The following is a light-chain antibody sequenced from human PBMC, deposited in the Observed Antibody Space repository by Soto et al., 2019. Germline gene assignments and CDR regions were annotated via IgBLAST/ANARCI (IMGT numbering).Light chain of an antibody. J-gene: IGLJ2*01. V-gene: IGLV1-47*01. CDR1: SSNIGSNY. CDR3: AAWDDSLSGPSVV. CDR2: RNN. Sequence: QSVLTQPPSASGTPGQRVTISCSGSSSNIGSNYVYWYQQLPGTAPKLLTYRNNQRPSGVPDRFSGSKSGTSASLAISGLRSEDEADYYCAAWDDSLSGPSVVFGGGTKVTVL.